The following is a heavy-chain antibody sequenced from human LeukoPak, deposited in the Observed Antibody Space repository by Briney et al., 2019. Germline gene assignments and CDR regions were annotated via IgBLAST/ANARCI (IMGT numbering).Heavy chain of an antibody. D-gene: IGHD6-13*01. V-gene: IGHV1-2*02. CDR3: ARIGISARGTDFHH. CDR1: GSTLSKLS. CDR2: INSNSADT. J-gene: IGHJ1*01. Sequence: ASVKVSCEVSGSTLSKLSVHWVRQAPGQGLEWMGWINSNSADTNDAQNFQGRVTMTRDTSISTAYMELSRLRSDDTALYYCARIGISARGTDFHHWGQGTLVTVSS.